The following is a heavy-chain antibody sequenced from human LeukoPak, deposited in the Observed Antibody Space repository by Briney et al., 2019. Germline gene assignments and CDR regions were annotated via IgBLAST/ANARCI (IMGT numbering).Heavy chain of an antibody. D-gene: IGHD5-24*01. V-gene: IGHV1-69*05. CDR3: AKGDGYNLGY. J-gene: IGHJ4*02. CDR1: GYTFTSYY. CDR2: IIPIFGTA. Sequence: SVKVSCKASGYTFTSYYMHWVRQAPGQGLEWMGGIIPIFGTANYAQKFQGRVTITTDESTSTAYMELSSLRSEDTAVYYCAKGDGYNLGYWGQGTLVTVSS.